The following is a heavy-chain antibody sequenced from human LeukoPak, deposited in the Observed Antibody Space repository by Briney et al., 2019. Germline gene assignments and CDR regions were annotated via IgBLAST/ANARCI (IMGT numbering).Heavy chain of an antibody. D-gene: IGHD3-10*01. CDR1: GVSITSSRYY. V-gene: IGHV4-39*01. CDR2: IYYTGST. CDR3: ARQDFGTGILPGY. J-gene: IGHJ4*02. Sequence: PSETLSLTCTVSGVSITSSRYYWGWIRQPPGKGLEWIATIYYTGSTYHNPSLKSRVTISVDTSKSHFSLKLSSVTAADTAVYYCARQDFGTGILPGYWGQGTLVTVSS.